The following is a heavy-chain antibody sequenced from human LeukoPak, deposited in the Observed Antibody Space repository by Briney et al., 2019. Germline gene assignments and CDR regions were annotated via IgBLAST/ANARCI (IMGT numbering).Heavy chain of an antibody. V-gene: IGHV4-38-2*02. CDR1: GDSISSGYY. CDR2: IYHTGST. Sequence: SETLSLTCTVSGDSISSGYYWGWIRQFQGKGLDWIGSIYHTGSTNYNPSLHRRVTMSVDTSKSKFSLSLRSVTAADTAVYYCAKGIKCSSLSCDAFGPWGQGTPVTVSS. D-gene: IGHD2-2*01. J-gene: IGHJ5*02. CDR3: AKGIKCSSLSCDAFGP.